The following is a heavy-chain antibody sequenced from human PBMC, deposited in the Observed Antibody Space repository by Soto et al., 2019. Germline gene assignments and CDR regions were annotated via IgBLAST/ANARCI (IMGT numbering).Heavy chain of an antibody. D-gene: IGHD3-9*01. CDR1: GFTVSSNY. CDR2: IYSGGST. V-gene: IGHV3-53*01. CDR3: ARDQPSLRYFDWLPHYGMDV. J-gene: IGHJ6*02. Sequence: HPGGSLRLSCAASGFTVSSNYMSWVRQAPGKGLEWVSVIYSGGSTYYADSVKGRFTISRDNSKNTLYLQMNSLRAEDTAVYYCARDQPSLRYFDWLPHYGMDVWGQGTTVTVSS.